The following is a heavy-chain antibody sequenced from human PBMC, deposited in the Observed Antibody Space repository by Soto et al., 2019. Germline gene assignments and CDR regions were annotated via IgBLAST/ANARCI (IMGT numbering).Heavy chain of an antibody. CDR3: ARGYDYYGMDV. CDR2: IYYSGST. Sequence: PSETLSLTCTVSGGSISSGGFYWSWIRQHPGKGLEWIGYIYYSGSTYYNPSLKSRVTISVDTSKNQFSLKLSPVTAADTAVYYCARGYDYYGMDVWGQGXTVTVYS. CDR1: GGSISSGGFY. J-gene: IGHJ6*02. V-gene: IGHV4-31*02.